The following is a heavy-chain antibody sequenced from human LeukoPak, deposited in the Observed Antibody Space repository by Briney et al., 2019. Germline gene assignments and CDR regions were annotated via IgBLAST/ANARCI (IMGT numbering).Heavy chain of an antibody. Sequence: ASVKVSCKASGYTFTGYYMHWVRQAPGQGLEWMGWINPNSGGTNYAQKFQDRVTMTRDTSISTAYMELSRLRSDDTAVYYCARAGYYYDSSGHPFDYRGQGTLVTVSS. CDR1: GYTFTGYY. D-gene: IGHD3-22*01. CDR3: ARAGYYYDSSGHPFDY. CDR2: INPNSGGT. J-gene: IGHJ4*02. V-gene: IGHV1-2*02.